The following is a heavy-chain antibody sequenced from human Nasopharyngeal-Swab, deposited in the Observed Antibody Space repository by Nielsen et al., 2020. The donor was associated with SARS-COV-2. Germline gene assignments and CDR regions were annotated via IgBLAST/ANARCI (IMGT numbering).Heavy chain of an antibody. CDR3: ARGFTGTYYYYYMDV. CDR1: GFTASSNY. D-gene: IGHD3-9*01. J-gene: IGHJ6*03. V-gene: IGHV3-53*04. Sequence: GESLKISCAASGFTASSNYMSWVRQAPGKGLEWVSVIYSGGSTYYADSVKGRFTISRHNSKNTLYLQMNSLRAEDTAVYYCARGFTGTYYYYYMDVWGKGTTVTVSS. CDR2: IYSGGST.